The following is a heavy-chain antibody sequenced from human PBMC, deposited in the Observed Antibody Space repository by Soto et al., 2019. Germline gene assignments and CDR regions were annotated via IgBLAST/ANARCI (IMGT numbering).Heavy chain of an antibody. CDR1: GYTFTSYG. CDR3: ARAPFYDYVWGSYPGHFDY. Sequence: QVQLVQSGAEVKKPGASVKVSCKASGYTFTSYGISWVRQAPGQGLEWMGWISAYNGNTNYAQKLQGRVTMTTDTSTSTAFMELRSLRSDDTAVYYCARAPFYDYVWGSYPGHFDYWGQGTLVTVSS. J-gene: IGHJ4*02. CDR2: ISAYNGNT. D-gene: IGHD3-16*02. V-gene: IGHV1-18*04.